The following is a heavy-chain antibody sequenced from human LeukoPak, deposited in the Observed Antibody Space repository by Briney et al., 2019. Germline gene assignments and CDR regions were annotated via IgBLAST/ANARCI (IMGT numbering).Heavy chain of an antibody. CDR3: ARAAGYSSSSYPYYYYMDV. CDR2: IYYSGST. Sequence: SETLSLTCTVSGGSISSYYWSWIRQPPGKGLEWIGYIYYSGSTNYNPSLKSRVTISVDTSKNQFSLRLNSVTAADTAVYYCARAAGYSSSSYPYYYYMDVWGKGTTVTVS. CDR1: GGSISSYY. D-gene: IGHD6-13*01. V-gene: IGHV4-59*01. J-gene: IGHJ6*03.